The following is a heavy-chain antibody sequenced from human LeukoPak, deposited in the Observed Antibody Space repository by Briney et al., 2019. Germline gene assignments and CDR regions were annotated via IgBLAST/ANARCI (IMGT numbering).Heavy chain of an antibody. CDR3: STISRDCGAGNCYGGDWFFDL. J-gene: IGHJ2*01. CDR2: LKSKTYGETT. V-gene: IGHV3-15*01. CDR1: GFTLSDAW. D-gene: IGHD2-15*01. Sequence: PGGSLRLSCAASGFTLSDAWMSWVRQAPGKGLEWVGRLKSKTYGETTDYPAPVKGRFTISRDDSKNTLYLQMNSLKTEDTAVYYCSTISRDCGAGNCYGGDWFFDLWGRGTLVTVSS.